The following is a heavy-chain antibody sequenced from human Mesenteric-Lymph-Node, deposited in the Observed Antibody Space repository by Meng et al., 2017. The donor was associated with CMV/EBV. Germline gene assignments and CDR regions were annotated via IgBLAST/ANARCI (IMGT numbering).Heavy chain of an antibody. J-gene: IGHJ4*02. V-gene: IGHV3-53*05. D-gene: IGHD3-10*01. CDR3: AKASGLNSGPADY. Sequence: GESLKISCAASGFTVSSNYMSWVRQAPGKGLEWVSVIYSGGSTYYADSVKGRFTISRDNSKNMMYLQMNSLRAEDSALYYCAKASGLNSGPADYWGQGTLVTVSS. CDR1: GFTVSSNY. CDR2: IYSGGST.